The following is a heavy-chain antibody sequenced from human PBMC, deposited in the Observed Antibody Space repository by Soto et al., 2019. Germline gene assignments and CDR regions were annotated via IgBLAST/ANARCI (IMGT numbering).Heavy chain of an antibody. J-gene: IGHJ4*02. D-gene: IGHD5-18*01. CDR2: ISSSSSYI. Sequence: PGGSLRLSCAASGFTFSSYSMNWVRQAPGKGLEWVSSISSSSSYIYYADSVKGRFTISRDNAKNSLYLQMNSLRAEDTAVYYSASFEIQLWFQFDYWGQGTLVTVSS. CDR3: ASFEIQLWFQFDY. V-gene: IGHV3-21*01. CDR1: GFTFSSYS.